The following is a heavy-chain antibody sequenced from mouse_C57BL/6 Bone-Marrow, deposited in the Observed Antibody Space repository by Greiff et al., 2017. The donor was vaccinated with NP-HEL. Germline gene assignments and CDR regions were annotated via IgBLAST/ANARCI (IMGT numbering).Heavy chain of an antibody. CDR1: GYTFTDYY. V-gene: IGHV1-26*01. Sequence: VQLQQSGPELVKPGASVKISCKASGYTFTDYYMNWVKQSHGKSLEWIGDINPNNGGTSYNQKFKGKATLTVDKSSSTAYMELRSLTSEDSAVYYCARDGWLLPLLAMDYWGQGTSVTVSS. D-gene: IGHD2-3*01. CDR3: ARDGWLLPLLAMDY. J-gene: IGHJ4*01. CDR2: INPNNGGT.